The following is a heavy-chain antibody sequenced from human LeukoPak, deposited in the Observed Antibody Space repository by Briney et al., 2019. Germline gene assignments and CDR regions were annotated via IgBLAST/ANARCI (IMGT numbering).Heavy chain of an antibody. CDR1: GSSITTYTH. Sequence: SETLSLTCTVPGSSITTYTHWGWIRQSPGKGLEWIASIHHTGNTYYNPSLESRVTISVDTSKNQFSLKLSSVTAADTAVYYCARGRDGYNFLNRGGYYYFDYWGQGTLVTVSS. CDR3: ARGRDGYNFLNRGGYYYFDY. CDR2: IHHTGNT. D-gene: IGHD5-24*01. J-gene: IGHJ4*02. V-gene: IGHV4-38-2*02.